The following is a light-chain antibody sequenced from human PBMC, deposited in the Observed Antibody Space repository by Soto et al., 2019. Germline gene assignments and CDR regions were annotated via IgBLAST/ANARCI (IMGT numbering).Light chain of an antibody. V-gene: IGLV2-14*01. CDR3: TSYTTISTLYV. CDR2: EVS. CDR1: SNDIGNYNY. Sequence: QSALTQPASVSGSPGQSITISCTGTSNDIGNYNYVSWYQQHPGKAPKVMIYEVSNRPSGISNRFSGSKSGNTASLTIPGLQAEDEADYYCTSYTTISTLYVFGSGTKVTVL. J-gene: IGLJ1*01.